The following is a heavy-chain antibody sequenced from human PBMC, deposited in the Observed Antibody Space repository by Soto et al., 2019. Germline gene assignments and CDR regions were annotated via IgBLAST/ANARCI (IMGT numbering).Heavy chain of an antibody. Sequence: PSETLSLTCTVSGGSISSGDYYWSWIRQPPGKGLEWIGYIYYRGSTYYNPSLKSRVTISVDTSKNQFSLKLSSVTAADTAVYYCAREAIEVAGSVDYWGQGTLVTVSS. V-gene: IGHV4-30-4*01. CDR1: GGSISSGDYY. D-gene: IGHD6-19*01. J-gene: IGHJ4*02. CDR2: IYYRGST. CDR3: AREAIEVAGSVDY.